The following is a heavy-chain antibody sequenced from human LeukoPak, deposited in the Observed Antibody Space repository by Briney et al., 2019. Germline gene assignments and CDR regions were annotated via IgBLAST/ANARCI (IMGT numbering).Heavy chain of an antibody. Sequence: PGASLRLSCAASGFTFDDYGMSWVRPAPGKGLEWVSGIHWNGGSTGYADSVKGRFTISRDNAKNSLYLQMNSLRAEDTALYHCARDLPGTGENDYWGQGTLVTVSS. CDR3: ARDLPGTGENDY. CDR2: IHWNGGST. D-gene: IGHD6-13*01. J-gene: IGHJ4*02. V-gene: IGHV3-20*01. CDR1: GFTFDDYG.